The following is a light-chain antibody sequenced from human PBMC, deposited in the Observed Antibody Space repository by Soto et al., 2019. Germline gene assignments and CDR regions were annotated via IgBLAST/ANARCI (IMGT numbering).Light chain of an antibody. Sequence: DIQMTQSPSSLSASLGDRVTITCRASQGIGIYFAWFQQRPGKVPKLLIYAASTLQSGVQSRFSGSGSATDFTLTISSLQPEDVATYYCPKYNSASLTFGGGTRVEIK. CDR1: QGIGIY. V-gene: IGKV1-27*01. J-gene: IGKJ4*01. CDR3: PKYNSASLT. CDR2: AAS.